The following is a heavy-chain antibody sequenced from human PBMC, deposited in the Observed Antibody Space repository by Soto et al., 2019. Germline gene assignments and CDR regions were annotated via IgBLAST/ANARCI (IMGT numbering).Heavy chain of an antibody. J-gene: IGHJ4*02. Sequence: GGSLRLSCAASGFTFSSYGMHWVRQAPGKGLEWVAVISNDGNNKYYADSLKGRFTVSRDNSKNTLYLQMNSLRGEDTAVYYCAKDHYSGTWYIGSPSYPTDYWGQGTLVTVSS. D-gene: IGHD6-13*01. CDR3: AKDHYSGTWYIGSPSYPTDY. CDR2: ISNDGNNK. V-gene: IGHV3-30*18. CDR1: GFTFSSYG.